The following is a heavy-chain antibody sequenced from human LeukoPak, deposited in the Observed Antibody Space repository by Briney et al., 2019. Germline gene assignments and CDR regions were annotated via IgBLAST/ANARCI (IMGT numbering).Heavy chain of an antibody. D-gene: IGHD2-2*01. V-gene: IGHV3-7*04. J-gene: IGHJ4*02. CDR1: GFTFSRYW. CDR3: ARDCSSTICYPDF. Sequence: GGSLRLSCAASGFTFSRYWMSWVRQAPGKGLELVANIKQDGSEKYYVDSVKGRFTISRDNAKNSVYMQMNSLRAEDTAAYYCARDCSSTICYPDFWGQGTLVTVSS. CDR2: IKQDGSEK.